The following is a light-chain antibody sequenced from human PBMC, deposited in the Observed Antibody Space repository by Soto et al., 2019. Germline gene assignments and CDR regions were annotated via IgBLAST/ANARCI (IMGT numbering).Light chain of an antibody. J-gene: IGKJ2*01. CDR3: QQYSNSPNT. V-gene: IGKV3-20*01. CDR1: QSVSSSY. Sequence: EIVLTQSPGTLSLSLGDRATLSCRTSQSVSSSYLAWYQQKPGQAPRLLIYGTSSRATGIPDRFSGSGSGTDFTLTINRLEPEDFAVYHCQQYSNSPNTFGQGTKVEIE. CDR2: GTS.